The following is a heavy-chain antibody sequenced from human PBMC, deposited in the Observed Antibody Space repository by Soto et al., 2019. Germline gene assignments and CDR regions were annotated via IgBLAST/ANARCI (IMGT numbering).Heavy chain of an antibody. CDR2: MNPNSGNT. D-gene: IGHD5-12*01. CDR1: GYTFTSYD. J-gene: IGHJ6*02. Sequence: ASVKVSCKASGYTFTSYDINWVRQATGQGLEWMGWMNPNSGNTGYAQKFQGRVTMTRNTSISTAYMELSSLRSEDTAVYYCARGRVATIYYYYYGMDVCGQGTTVTVS. V-gene: IGHV1-8*01. CDR3: ARGRVATIYYYYYGMDV.